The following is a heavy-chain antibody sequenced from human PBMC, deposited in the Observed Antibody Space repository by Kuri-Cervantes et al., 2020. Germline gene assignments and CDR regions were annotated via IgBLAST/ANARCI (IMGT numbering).Heavy chain of an antibody. Sequence: GSLRLSCTVSGGSISGYYWSWIRQPAGKGLEWIGSFYHGGSPYYNPSLKSRVTISVDTSKNQFSLKLSSVTAADTAVYYCARLGIAVAGTSDYWGQGTLVTVSS. J-gene: IGHJ4*02. CDR1: GGSISGYY. D-gene: IGHD6-19*01. CDR3: ARLGIAVAGTSDY. V-gene: IGHV4-59*08. CDR2: FYHGGSP.